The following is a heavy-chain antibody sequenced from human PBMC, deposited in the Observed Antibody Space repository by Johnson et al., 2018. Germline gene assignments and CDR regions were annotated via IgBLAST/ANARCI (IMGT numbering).Heavy chain of an antibody. D-gene: IGHD2-15*01. J-gene: IGHJ6*03. CDR1: GFTFSSYG. CDR2: LSYDGSNK. V-gene: IGHV3-30*03. Sequence: QVQLVQSGGGVVQPGRSLRHCCAASGFTFSSYGMHWVRQAPGKGLEWVPLLSYDGSNKYYADSVQGRFTISRDNSKNPLYPQMNSLRAEDTAVYYCATRDPLVVADQNYCYYYMDVWGKGTTVTVSS. CDR3: ATRDPLVVADQNYCYYYMDV.